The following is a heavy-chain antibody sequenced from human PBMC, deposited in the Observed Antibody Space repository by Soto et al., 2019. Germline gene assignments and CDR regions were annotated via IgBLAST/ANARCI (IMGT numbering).Heavy chain of an antibody. V-gene: IGHV3-23*01. Sequence: GGSLRLSCVASGFILSHYAMSGGRQAPGKGLEWVAVISGGGATTDYADSVKGRFTISRDNSQNTVYLQLNSLRAEDTAIYYCARPSIQAAGNYWGQGPLVTVSS. J-gene: IGHJ4*02. CDR1: GFILSHYA. CDR2: ISGGGATT. CDR3: ARPSIQAAGNY. D-gene: IGHD6-13*01.